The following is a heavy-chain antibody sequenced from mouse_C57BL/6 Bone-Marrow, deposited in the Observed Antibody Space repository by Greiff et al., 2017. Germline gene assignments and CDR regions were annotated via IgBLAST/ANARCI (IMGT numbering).Heavy chain of an antibody. V-gene: IGHV5-4*03. J-gene: IGHJ4*01. Sequence: DVKLVESGGGLVKPGGSLKLSCAASGFTFSSYAMSWVRQTPEKRLEWVATISDGGSYTYYPDNVKGRFTISRDNAKNNLYLQMSHLKSEDTAMYYCARNITPGAMDYWGQGTSVTVSS. CDR2: ISDGGSYT. CDR1: GFTFSSYA. CDR3: ARNITPGAMDY. D-gene: IGHD1-1*01.